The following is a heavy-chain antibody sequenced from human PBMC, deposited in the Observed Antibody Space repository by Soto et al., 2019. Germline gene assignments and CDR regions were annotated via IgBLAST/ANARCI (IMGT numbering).Heavy chain of an antibody. V-gene: IGHV1-69*01. J-gene: IGHJ4*02. CDR3: AKVRYDSSGYYREFDY. CDR2: ISPCFGTA. CDR1: GGTFSSYA. D-gene: IGHD3-22*01. Sequence: QVQLVQSGADVKKPGSSVKVSCKASGGTFSSYAISWVRQAPGQGLEWVGGISPCFGTANYAQKFQGRVTITAAESTSTAYVELSSLRSEDTDMYYCAKVRYDSSGYYREFDYWGQGTLVTVSS.